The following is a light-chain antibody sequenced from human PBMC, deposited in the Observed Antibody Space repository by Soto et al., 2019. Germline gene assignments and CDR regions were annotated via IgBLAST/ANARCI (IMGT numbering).Light chain of an antibody. Sequence: IELTQSPGTLSLSPGERATLSCRASQSVNNNYVAWYQQKPGQAPRLLIHGASRRATGIPDRFSGSVSGTDFTLTISRLGPEDFAVYYCQQYSSSLWTFGQGTKVEIK. CDR3: QQYSSSLWT. CDR1: QSVNNNY. J-gene: IGKJ1*01. CDR2: GAS. V-gene: IGKV3-20*01.